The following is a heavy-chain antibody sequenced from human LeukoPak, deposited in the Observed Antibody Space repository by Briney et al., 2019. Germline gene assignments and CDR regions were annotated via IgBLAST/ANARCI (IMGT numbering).Heavy chain of an antibody. CDR2: IIPIFGTA. Sequence: SVKVSCKASGGTFSSYAISWVRQAPGQGLEWMGGIIPIFGTANYAQKFQGRVTITTDESTSTAYMELSSLRAEDTAVYYCAKDLHPGYWGQGTLVTVSS. CDR3: AKDLHPGY. CDR1: GGTFSSYA. J-gene: IGHJ4*02. V-gene: IGHV1-69*05.